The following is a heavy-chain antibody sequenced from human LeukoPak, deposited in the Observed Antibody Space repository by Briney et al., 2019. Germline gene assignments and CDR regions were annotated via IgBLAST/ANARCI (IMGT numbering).Heavy chain of an antibody. D-gene: IGHD6-13*01. CDR1: GGSISSYY. CDR2: LYYSGST. J-gene: IGHJ2*01. Sequence: KSSETLSLTCTVSGGSISSYYWSWIRQPPGKGLEWIGYLYYSGSTNYNPSLKSRVTISVDTSKNQFSLKLSSVTAADTAVYYCARHGVAAAVDAWHFDLWGRGTLVTVSS. CDR3: ARHGVAAAVDAWHFDL. V-gene: IGHV4-59*01.